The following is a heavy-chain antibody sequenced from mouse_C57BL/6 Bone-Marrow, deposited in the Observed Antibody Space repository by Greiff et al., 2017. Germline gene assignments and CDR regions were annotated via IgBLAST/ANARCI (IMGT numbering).Heavy chain of an antibody. V-gene: IGHV1-64*01. D-gene: IGHD1-1*01. CDR3: APVDDGSSYDYAMDY. CDR1: GYTFTSYW. CDR2: IHPNSGST. Sequence: QVQLQQPGAELVKPGASVTLSCTASGYTFTSYWMHWVKQRPGQGLEWIGMIHPNSGSTNYNEKFKSKATLTVDKSSSTAYMQLSSLTSEDSAVYDCAPVDDGSSYDYAMDYWGQGTSVTVSS. J-gene: IGHJ4*01.